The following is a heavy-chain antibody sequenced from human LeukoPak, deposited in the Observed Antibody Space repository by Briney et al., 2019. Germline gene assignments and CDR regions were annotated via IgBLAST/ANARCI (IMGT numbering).Heavy chain of an antibody. CDR3: AKDGCSSTSCPSMSYYYYMDV. V-gene: IGHV3-43*02. D-gene: IGHD2-2*01. CDR1: GFTFDDYA. CDR2: ISGDGGST. Sequence: GGSLRLSCAASGFTFDDYAMHWVRQAPGKGLEWVSLISGDGGSTYYADSVKGRFTISRDKSKNSLYLQMNSLRTEDTALYYCAKDGCSSTSCPSMSYYYYMDVWGKGTTVTVSS. J-gene: IGHJ6*03.